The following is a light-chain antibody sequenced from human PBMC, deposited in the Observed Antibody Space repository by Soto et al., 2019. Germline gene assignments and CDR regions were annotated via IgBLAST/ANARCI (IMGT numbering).Light chain of an antibody. CDR2: GPS. V-gene: IGKV3-15*01. Sequence: EIVMTQSPATLSVSPGERATLSCRASQSVSSNLAWDQQKPGQAPRLLIYGPSTRATGIPARFSGSGSGTEFTLTISSLQSEDFAVYYCQQYNNWPPLTFGGGTKVEIK. CDR3: QQYNNWPPLT. CDR1: QSVSSN. J-gene: IGKJ4*01.